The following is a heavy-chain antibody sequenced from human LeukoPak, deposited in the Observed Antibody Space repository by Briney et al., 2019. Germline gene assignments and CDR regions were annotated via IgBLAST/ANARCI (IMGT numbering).Heavy chain of an antibody. V-gene: IGHV3-11*05. CDR1: GFTFSDYY. J-gene: IGHJ4*02. D-gene: IGHD1-26*01. CDR3: ARVIVGATPSDY. CDR2: ISSTSTYT. Sequence: GGSLRLSCATSGFTFSDYYMSWIRQAPGKGLEWVSYISSTSTYTNYADSVKGRFTISRDNAKNSLYLHMSSLRAEDTAVYYCARVIVGATPSDYWGQGTLVTVSS.